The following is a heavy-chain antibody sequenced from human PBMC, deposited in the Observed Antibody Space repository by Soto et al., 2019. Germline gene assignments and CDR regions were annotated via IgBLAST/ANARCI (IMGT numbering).Heavy chain of an antibody. J-gene: IGHJ4*02. CDR1: GGSISSGCYS. CDR3: DSDSSSSKGGDY. D-gene: IGHD6-6*01. Sequence: QLQLQESGSGLVKPSQTLSLTCAVSGGSISSGCYSWSWIRQPPGKGLEWIGYIYHSGSTYYNPSLKSRVTISVDRSKNQFSLKLSSVTAADTAVYYCDSDSSSSKGGDYWGQGTLVTVSS. CDR2: IYHSGST. V-gene: IGHV4-30-2*01.